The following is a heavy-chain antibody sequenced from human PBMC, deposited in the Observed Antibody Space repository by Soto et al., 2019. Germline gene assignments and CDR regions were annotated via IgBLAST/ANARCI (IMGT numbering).Heavy chain of an antibody. Sequence: PGESLKISCKGSGYSFTSYWIGWVRQMPGKGLEWMGIIYPGDSDTRYSPSFQGQVTISADKSISTAYLQWSSLKASDTAMYYCECLGSSGVAKTFPVGIDDWGQGTMVTVSS. CDR1: GYSFTSYW. D-gene: IGHD6-25*01. V-gene: IGHV5-51*01. CDR3: ECLGSSGVAKTFPVGIDD. J-gene: IGHJ4*02. CDR2: IYPGDSDT.